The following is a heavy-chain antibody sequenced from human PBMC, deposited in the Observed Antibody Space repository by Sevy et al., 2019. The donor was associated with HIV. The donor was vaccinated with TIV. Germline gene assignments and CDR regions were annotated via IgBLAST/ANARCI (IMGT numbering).Heavy chain of an antibody. J-gene: IGHJ6*02. Sequence: GGSLRLSCAASGFTFSSYAMHWVRQAPGKGLEWVAVISYDGSNKYYADSVKGRFTISRDNSKNTLYLQMNSLRAEDKAVYYCARGDYDFWGGYYVNYYYYDMDVWGQGTTVTVSS. D-gene: IGHD3-3*01. CDR1: GFTFSSYA. CDR3: ARGDYDFWGGYYVNYYYYDMDV. V-gene: IGHV3-30*04. CDR2: ISYDGSNK.